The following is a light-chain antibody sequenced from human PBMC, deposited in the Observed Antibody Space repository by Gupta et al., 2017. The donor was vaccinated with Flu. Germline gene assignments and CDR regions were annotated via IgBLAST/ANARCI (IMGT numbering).Light chain of an antibody. CDR1: TSDVENYNL. CDR3: CAYGGGSSWL. Sequence: SALTQPASVSGSPGQSITISCIGSTSDVENYNLVSWYQQLPGKAPKLMIYEGSKRPSGISNRFSGFKSGNTASLTISGLQAEDEADYYGCAYGGGSSWLFGGGTKLTVL. J-gene: IGLJ3*02. CDR2: EGS. V-gene: IGLV2-23*01.